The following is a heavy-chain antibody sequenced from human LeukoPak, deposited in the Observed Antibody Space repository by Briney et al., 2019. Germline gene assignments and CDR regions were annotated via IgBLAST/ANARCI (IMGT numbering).Heavy chain of an antibody. V-gene: IGHV1-46*01. CDR1: GYRFTSYY. Sequence: ASVKVSCKASGYRFTSYYMHWVRQAPGQGLEWMGIINASGGSTTYAQKFQGRVTMTRDTSTSTVYMELSSLRSEDTAVYYCARDLIAAAGTTWIDPWGQGTRITVSS. J-gene: IGHJ5*02. D-gene: IGHD6-13*01. CDR3: ARDLIAAAGTTWIDP. CDR2: INASGGST.